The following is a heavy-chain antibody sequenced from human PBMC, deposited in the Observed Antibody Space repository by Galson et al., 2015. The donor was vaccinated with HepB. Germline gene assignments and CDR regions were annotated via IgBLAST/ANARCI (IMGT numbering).Heavy chain of an antibody. Sequence: SLRLSCAASGFIFSNYGMHWVRQAPGKGLQWVAVIWHDGRNEYYEDSAKGRFTISRDTSKNTLYMQMSSLRAEDTAVYYCARDLRSPYAYDSSGYLWAPGVVDLWGQGTVVSVSS. J-gene: IGHJ5*02. CDR1: GFIFSNYG. CDR2: IWHDGRNE. D-gene: IGHD3-22*01. V-gene: IGHV3-33*01. CDR3: ARDLRSPYAYDSSGYLWAPGVVDL.